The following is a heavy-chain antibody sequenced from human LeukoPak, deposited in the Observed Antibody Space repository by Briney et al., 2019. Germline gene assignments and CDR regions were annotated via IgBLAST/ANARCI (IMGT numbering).Heavy chain of an antibody. CDR3: ARGRRVWFGELLPNYYFDY. D-gene: IGHD3-10*01. CDR1: GYTFTSYY. V-gene: IGHV1-46*01. Sequence: ASVKVSCKASGYTFTSYYMHWVRQAPGQGLEWMGIINPSGGSTNYAQKLQGRVTMTTDTSTSTAYMELRSLRSDDTAVHYCARGRRVWFGELLPNYYFDYWGQGTLVTVSS. J-gene: IGHJ4*02. CDR2: INPSGGST.